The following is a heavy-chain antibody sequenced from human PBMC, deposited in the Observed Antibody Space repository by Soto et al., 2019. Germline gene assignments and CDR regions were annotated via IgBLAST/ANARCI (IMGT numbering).Heavy chain of an antibody. Sequence: QEQLVESGGGWVKPGGSLRLSCAASGFTFSDYYIAWIRQAPGKGLEWISYISSTGIYKRYADSVKGRFTIARDNDNNSLVLQMNSLIADDTAVYYCVRDLYGSGTSLRGWFDPWGQGTLVTVSS. CDR2: ISSTGIYK. CDR1: GFTFSDYY. J-gene: IGHJ5*02. CDR3: VRDLYGSGTSLRGWFDP. V-gene: IGHV3-11*06. D-gene: IGHD3-10*01.